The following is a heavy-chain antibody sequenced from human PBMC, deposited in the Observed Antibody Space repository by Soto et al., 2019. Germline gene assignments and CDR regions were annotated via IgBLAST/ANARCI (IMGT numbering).Heavy chain of an antibody. CDR2: IIPIFGTA. D-gene: IGHD2-15*01. Sequence: QVQLVQSGAEVKKPGSSVKVSCKASGGTFSSYAISWVRHAPGQGLEWMGGIIPIFGTANYAQKYQGRVTITADESTRTAYMELSSLRSEDTAVYYCARDDLVVVVAHTTSSRGGMDVWGQGTTVPVYS. CDR3: ARDDLVVVVAHTTSSRGGMDV. CDR1: GGTFSSYA. J-gene: IGHJ6*02. V-gene: IGHV1-69*01.